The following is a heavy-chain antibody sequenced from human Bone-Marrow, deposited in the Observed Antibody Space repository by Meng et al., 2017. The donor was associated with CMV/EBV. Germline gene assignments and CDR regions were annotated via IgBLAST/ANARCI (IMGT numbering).Heavy chain of an antibody. CDR1: GYSFTNCW. D-gene: IGHD3-9*01. V-gene: IGHV5-51*01. Sequence: GESLKISCKYSGYSFTNCWIGWVRQMPGKGLEWMGIINPGDSDTQYRSSFQGQVTISADKSISTAYLQWSSLKASDTAMYYCARHLTGYYLFDYWGQGTLVTVSS. CDR2: INPGDSDT. CDR3: ARHLTGYYLFDY. J-gene: IGHJ4*02.